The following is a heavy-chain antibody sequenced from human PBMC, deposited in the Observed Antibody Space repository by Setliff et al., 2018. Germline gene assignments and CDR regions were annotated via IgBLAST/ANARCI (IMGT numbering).Heavy chain of an antibody. Sequence: GGSVKVSCKASGYTFVGYYLHWVRQAPGQGLEWMGWINPKTGGTNYAQKFQGRVTMTRDASINTAFMHLSSLKSDDMAVYYCAREPYDYIWGSYRSPYFDHWGQGALVTVSS. J-gene: IGHJ4*02. CDR1: GYTFVGYY. CDR2: INPKTGGT. V-gene: IGHV1-2*02. CDR3: AREPYDYIWGSYRSPYFDH. D-gene: IGHD3-16*02.